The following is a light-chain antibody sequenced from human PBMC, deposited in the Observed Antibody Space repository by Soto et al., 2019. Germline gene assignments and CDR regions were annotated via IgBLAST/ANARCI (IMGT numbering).Light chain of an antibody. CDR1: QSVSSSY. J-gene: IGKJ2*01. V-gene: IGKV3-20*01. Sequence: EIVVTQSPGTLSLSPGERATLSCRASQSVSSSYLAWYQQKPGQAPTLLIYGASSRSTGIPAKFSGSGSGTDFSLPISRLEHEDFAVYYCQQYGSSPPYTFGQGNKLEIK. CDR3: QQYGSSPPYT. CDR2: GAS.